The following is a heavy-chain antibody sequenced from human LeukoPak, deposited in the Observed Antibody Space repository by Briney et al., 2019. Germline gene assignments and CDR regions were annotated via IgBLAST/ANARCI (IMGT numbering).Heavy chain of an antibody. J-gene: IGHJ6*02. V-gene: IGHV3-21*01. CDR3: ATRSLYYDILTGPV. CDR2: ISSSSSYI. CDR1: GFTFSSYS. Sequence: GGSLRLSCGASGFTFSSYSMNWVRQAPGKGLEWVSSISSSSSYIYYADSVKGRFTISRDNAKNSLYLQMNSLRAEDTAVYYCATRSLYYDILTGPVWGQGTTVTVSS. D-gene: IGHD3-9*01.